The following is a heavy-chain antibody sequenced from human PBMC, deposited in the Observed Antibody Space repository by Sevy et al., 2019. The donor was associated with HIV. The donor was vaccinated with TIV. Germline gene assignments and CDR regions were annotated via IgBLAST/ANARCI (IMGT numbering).Heavy chain of an antibody. J-gene: IGHJ4*02. CDR2: IRHGGYT. CDR3: VGSKLTYTNGWHYFDY. Sequence: SETLSLTCIVSGASIFNTAYYWGWIRQSPGKGMEWIASIRHGGYTFYNPSLKSRVTISADTPKNQFSLKLTSVSAADTSIYYCVGSKLTYTNGWHYFDYWGQGTVVIVSS. V-gene: IGHV4-39*01. CDR1: GASIFNTAYY. D-gene: IGHD2-8*01.